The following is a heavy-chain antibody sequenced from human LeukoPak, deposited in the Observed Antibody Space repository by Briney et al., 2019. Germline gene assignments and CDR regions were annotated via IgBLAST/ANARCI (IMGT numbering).Heavy chain of an antibody. Sequence: ASVKVSCKASGYPFTSYYLHWIRQAPGQGLEWMGWIDPNSGGTNYAQKFQGRVTMTRDTSISTAYMELSRLRSEDTAVYYCASKGARFYYDSSGYHPGAWYYYYMDVWGKGTTVTVSS. CDR2: IDPNSGGT. CDR1: GYPFTSYY. CDR3: ASKGARFYYDSSGYHPGAWYYYYMDV. V-gene: IGHV1-2*02. J-gene: IGHJ6*03. D-gene: IGHD3-22*01.